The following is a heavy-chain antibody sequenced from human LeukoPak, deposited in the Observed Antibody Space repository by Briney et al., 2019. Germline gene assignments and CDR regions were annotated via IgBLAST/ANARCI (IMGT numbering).Heavy chain of an antibody. Sequence: PGGSLRLSREGSGFTFSTHAMTWVRQAPGKGLEWVSAISSNGGSTYYADSVKGRFTISREKSKNTVYLHMSSLRVEDTAVYYCAKGDYGGTSGVYYFDHWGQGTLVTVSS. V-gene: IGHV3-23*01. CDR1: GFTFSTHA. CDR3: AKGDYGGTSGVYYFDH. D-gene: IGHD4-23*01. J-gene: IGHJ4*02. CDR2: ISSNGGST.